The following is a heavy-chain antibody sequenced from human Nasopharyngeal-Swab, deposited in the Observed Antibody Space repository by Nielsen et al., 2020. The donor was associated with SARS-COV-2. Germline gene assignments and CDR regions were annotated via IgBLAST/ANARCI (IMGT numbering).Heavy chain of an antibody. Sequence: SETLSLTCAVYGGSFSGYYWSWIRQPPGKGLEWIGEINHSGSTNYNPSLKSRVTISVDTSKNQFSLKLSSVTAADTAVYYCAYTAAAVKNFGMDVWGQGTTVTVSS. CDR3: AYTAAAVKNFGMDV. D-gene: IGHD5-18*01. V-gene: IGHV4-34*01. J-gene: IGHJ6*02. CDR2: INHSGST. CDR1: GGSFSGYY.